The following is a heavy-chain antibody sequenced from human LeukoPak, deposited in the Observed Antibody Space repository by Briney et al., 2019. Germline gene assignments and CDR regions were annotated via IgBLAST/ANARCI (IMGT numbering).Heavy chain of an antibody. V-gene: IGHV3-21*01. CDR2: ISSSSSSYI. J-gene: IGHJ5*02. CDR3: ARERGCGSAPNWFDP. Sequence: PGGSLRLSCAASGFTFSSYSMNWVRQAPGKGLEWVSSISSSSSSYIYYADSVKGRSTISRDNAKNSLYLQMNSLRAEDTAVYYCARERGCGSAPNWFDPWGQGTLVTVSS. CDR1: GFTFSSYS. D-gene: IGHD3-10*01.